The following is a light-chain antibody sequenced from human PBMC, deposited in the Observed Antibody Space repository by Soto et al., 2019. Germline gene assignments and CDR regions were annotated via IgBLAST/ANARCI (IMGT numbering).Light chain of an antibody. CDR3: VQYNIYPWT. J-gene: IGKJ1*01. CDR1: QDIRND. V-gene: IGKV1-17*02. CDR2: AAS. Sequence: DIQMTQSPSSLSASVGDSVTITCRPSQDIRNDLGWFQVKPGKAPKSLIYAASRLQSGVPSRFSGSGSETEFSLTIINLQPEDFATYFCVQYNIYPWTFGQGTKVDI.